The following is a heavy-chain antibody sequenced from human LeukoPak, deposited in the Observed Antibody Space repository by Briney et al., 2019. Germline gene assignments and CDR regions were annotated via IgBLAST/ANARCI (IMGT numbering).Heavy chain of an antibody. CDR2: ISAYNGNT. D-gene: IGHD3-10*01. CDR3: ARDRIDGGSRILDY. Sequence: ASVTVSCKASVYTFTNYGISWVRQAPGHGLEGMGWISAYNGNTNYAQKLQGRVTMTTDTSTSTAYMDLRSLRSDDTAVYYCARDRIDGGSRILDYWGQGTLVTVSS. CDR1: VYTFTNYG. J-gene: IGHJ4*02. V-gene: IGHV1-18*01.